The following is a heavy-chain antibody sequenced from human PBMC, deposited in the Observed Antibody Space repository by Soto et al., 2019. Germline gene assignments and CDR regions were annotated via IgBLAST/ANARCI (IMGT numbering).Heavy chain of an antibody. D-gene: IGHD2-21*01. CDR1: GYTFISYG. CDR2: ISAYNGNT. CDR3: ARRIPFGYGMDV. Sequence: ASVKVSCKASGYTFISYGISWVRQAPGQGLEWMGWISAYNGNTNYAQKFQGRVTMSTDTSTSTAYMELRSLRAEDMAVYYCARRIPFGYGMDVWGQGTTVTVSS. V-gene: IGHV1-18*03. J-gene: IGHJ6*02.